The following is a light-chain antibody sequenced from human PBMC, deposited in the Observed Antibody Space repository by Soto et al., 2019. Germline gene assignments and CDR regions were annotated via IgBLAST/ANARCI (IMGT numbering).Light chain of an antibody. CDR3: AAWDASLSAYV. J-gene: IGLJ1*01. CDR2: SHG. CDR1: SSNIGTNS. Sequence: QSVLTQPPSASGTPGQGVTISCSGSSSNIGTNSVHWYQCLPGTTPRILIYSHGHRPSGVPDRFSVCKSGTSASLAISVLQSEDEADYYCAAWDASLSAYVFGTGTKLTVL. V-gene: IGLV1-44*01.